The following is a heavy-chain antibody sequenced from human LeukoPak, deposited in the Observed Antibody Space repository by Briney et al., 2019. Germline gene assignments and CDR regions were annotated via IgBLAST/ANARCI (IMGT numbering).Heavy chain of an antibody. CDR1: GLTFSSFV. V-gene: IGHV3-23*01. CDR3: ARDRGTSIWYIDH. J-gene: IGHJ5*02. Sequence: GGSLRLSCAASGLTFSSFVMSWVRQAPGKGLEWVSAISGGGGGGTYYADSVKGRFTISRDNSKNTVYLQMNSLRGDETAVYYCARDRGTSIWYIDHWGQGTLVTVSS. CDR2: ISGGGGGGT. D-gene: IGHD1-7*01.